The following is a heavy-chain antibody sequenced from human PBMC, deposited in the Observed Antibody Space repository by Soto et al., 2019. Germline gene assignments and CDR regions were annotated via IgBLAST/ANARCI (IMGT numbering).Heavy chain of an antibody. CDR2: IIPIFDAT. CDR3: ARDLTSVRGS. V-gene: IGHV1-69*01. Sequence: QVQMVQSGAEVKKPGSSARVSCKVSGGTFSRHSISWVRQAPGQGLEWMGGIIPIFDATQYAQKLQGRLPITADESTTTFHIYLTALRPEDTAIYYCARDLTSVRGSWGQGALVTVS. J-gene: IGHJ4*02. D-gene: IGHD3-10*01. CDR1: GGTFSRHS.